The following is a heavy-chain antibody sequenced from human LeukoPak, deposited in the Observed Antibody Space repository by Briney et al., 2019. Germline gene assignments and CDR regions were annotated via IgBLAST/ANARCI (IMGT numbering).Heavy chain of an antibody. V-gene: IGHV3-74*01. D-gene: IGHD2-21*02. CDR3: AKGVVTATPDAFDI. CDR2: INGDGSTT. CDR1: GFTFSNYW. J-gene: IGHJ3*02. Sequence: PGGSLRLSCAASGFTFSNYWMHWVRQAPGKGLVWVSRINGDGSTTNYADSVKGRFTISRDNAKNTLYLQMNSLRAEDTAVYYCAKGVVTATPDAFDIWGQGTMVTVSS.